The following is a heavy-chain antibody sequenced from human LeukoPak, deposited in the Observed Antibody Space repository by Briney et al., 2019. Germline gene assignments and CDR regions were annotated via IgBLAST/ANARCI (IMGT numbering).Heavy chain of an antibody. CDR2: ISYDGSNK. D-gene: IGHD6-19*01. CDR3: AKDRYSSGWGGGMDV. V-gene: IGHV3-30*18. CDR1: GFTFSSYG. J-gene: IGHJ6*02. Sequence: GRSLRLSCAASGFTFSSYGMHWVRQAPGKGLEWVAVISYDGSNKYYADSVKGRFTISRDNSKNTLYLQMNSLRAEDTAVYYCAKDRYSSGWGGGMDVWGQGTTVTVSS.